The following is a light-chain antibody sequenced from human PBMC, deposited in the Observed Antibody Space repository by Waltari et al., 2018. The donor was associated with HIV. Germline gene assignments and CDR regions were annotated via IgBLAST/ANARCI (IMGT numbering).Light chain of an antibody. Sequence: QSALTQPRSVSGSPGQSVTISCTGTSSDVGGYNCVPWYQQHPGKAPKLVIYDVSKRPSGVPDRFSGSKSANTASLTISGLQAEDEADYYCCSYAGSYTYVFGTGTKVTVL. V-gene: IGLV2-11*01. CDR2: DVS. J-gene: IGLJ1*01. CDR3: CSYAGSYTYV. CDR1: SSDVGGYNC.